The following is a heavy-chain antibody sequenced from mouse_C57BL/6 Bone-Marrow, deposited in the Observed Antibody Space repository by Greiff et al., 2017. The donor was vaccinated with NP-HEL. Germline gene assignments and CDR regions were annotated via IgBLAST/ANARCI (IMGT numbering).Heavy chain of an antibody. J-gene: IGHJ1*03. CDR2: IDPSDSYT. CDR3: ARDGYYLHWYFDV. Sequence: QVQLQQPGAELVKHGASVKLSCKASGYTFTSYWMQWVKQRPGQGLEWIGEIDPSDSYTNYNQKFKGKATLTVDTSSSTAYMQLSSLTSEDSAVYYCARDGYYLHWYFDVWGTGTTVTVSS. V-gene: IGHV1-50*01. D-gene: IGHD2-3*01. CDR1: GYTFTSYW.